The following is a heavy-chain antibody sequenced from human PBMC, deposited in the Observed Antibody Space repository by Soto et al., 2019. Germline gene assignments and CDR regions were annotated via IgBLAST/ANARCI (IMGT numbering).Heavy chain of an antibody. Sequence: QVQLQESGPGLLKPSETLSLTCSVSGGSVNNRTYYWSWIRQPPGKRLEWIGYVYYSGTTNYNPSLKSRVSISVDTSKNPFSLSLSSVTAAETALYYCARTTAVPNTLRSRYYFDYWGQGTLVTVSS. CDR2: VYYSGTT. J-gene: IGHJ4*02. V-gene: IGHV4-61*01. CDR1: GGSVNNRTYY. CDR3: ARTTAVPNTLRSRYYFDY. D-gene: IGHD4-17*01.